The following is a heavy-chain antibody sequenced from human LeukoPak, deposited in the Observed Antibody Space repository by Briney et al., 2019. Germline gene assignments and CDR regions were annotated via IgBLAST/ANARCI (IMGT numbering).Heavy chain of an antibody. CDR2: IYHSGST. J-gene: IGHJ4*02. CDR1: GGSISSGGYS. V-gene: IGHV4-30-2*01. D-gene: IGHD3-22*01. Sequence: SETLSLTCAVSGGSISSGGYSWSWIRQPPGKGLEWIGYIYHSGSTYHNPSLKSRVTISVDRSKNQFSLKLSSVTAADTAVYYCARGSPDYYDRSGYHTYYFDYWGQGTLVTVSS. CDR3: ARGSPDYYDRSGYHTYYFDY.